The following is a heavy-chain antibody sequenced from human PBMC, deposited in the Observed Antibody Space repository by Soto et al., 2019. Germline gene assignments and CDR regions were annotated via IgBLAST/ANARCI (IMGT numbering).Heavy chain of an antibody. CDR2: IKQDGSVQ. CDR3: ARVAVAQTDYYYYMDV. CDR1: GFTLSDYW. D-gene: IGHD6-19*01. J-gene: IGHJ6*03. Sequence: GGSLRLSCEASGFTLSDYWMCWVRQAPGKGLEWVANIKQDGSVQYYVASVRGRFTISRDNARNSLFLQMNSLRAEDTAVYYCARVAVAQTDYYYYMDVWGKGATVTVSS. V-gene: IGHV3-7*04.